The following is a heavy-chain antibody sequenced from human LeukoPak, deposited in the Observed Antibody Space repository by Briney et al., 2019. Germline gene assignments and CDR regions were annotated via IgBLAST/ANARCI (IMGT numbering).Heavy chain of an antibody. J-gene: IGHJ4*02. CDR1: GGSFSGYY. Sequence: SETLSLTCAVYGGSFSGYYWSWIRQPPGKGLEWIGYIYYSGSTNYNPSLKSRVTISVDTSKNQFSLKLSSVTAADTAVYYCASVVAVAGTGPHYFDYWGQGTLVTVSS. CDR3: ASVVAVAGTGPHYFDY. CDR2: IYYSGST. V-gene: IGHV4-59*12. D-gene: IGHD6-19*01.